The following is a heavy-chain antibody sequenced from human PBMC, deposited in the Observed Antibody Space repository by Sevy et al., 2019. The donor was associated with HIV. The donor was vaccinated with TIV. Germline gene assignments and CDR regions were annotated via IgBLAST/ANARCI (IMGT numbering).Heavy chain of an antibody. V-gene: IGHV3-21*01. CDR1: GFTFSNYN. CDR3: ARAGGLVDGGMDV. D-gene: IGHD3-16*01. J-gene: IGHJ6*02. Sequence: GGSLRLSSAASGFTFSNYNMNWVRQAPGKGLEWVSSITSSSKFKYYADSLKGRLTISRDDAKNSVFLQINSLRVEDTAVYYCARAGGLVDGGMDVWGQGTTVTVSS. CDR2: ITSSSKFK.